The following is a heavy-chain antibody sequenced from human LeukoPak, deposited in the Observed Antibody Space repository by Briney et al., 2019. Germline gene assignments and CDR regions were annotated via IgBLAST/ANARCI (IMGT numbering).Heavy chain of an antibody. CDR3: ARTSWNDVPYLDY. Sequence: PGGSLRLSCAASGFTFSSYEINWVRQAPGKGLEWVSYISSRDRTTYYADSVTGRFTISRDNAKNSLYLQMNSLRAEDTAVYYCARTSWNDVPYLDYWGQGTLVTVSS. CDR1: GFTFSSYE. D-gene: IGHD1-1*01. CDR2: ISSRDRTT. J-gene: IGHJ4*02. V-gene: IGHV3-48*03.